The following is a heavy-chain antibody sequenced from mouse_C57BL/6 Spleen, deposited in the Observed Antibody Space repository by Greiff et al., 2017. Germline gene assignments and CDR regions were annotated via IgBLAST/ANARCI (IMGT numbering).Heavy chain of an antibody. CDR3: ARDYDYDGDDY. V-gene: IGHV1-81*01. CDR1: GYTFTSYG. Sequence: VQLQESGAELARPGASVKLSCKASGYTFTSYGISWVKQRTGQGLEWIGEIYPRSGNTYYNEKFKGKDTLTADKSSSTAYMELRSLTSEDSAVYFCARDYDYDGDDYWGQGTTLTVSS. D-gene: IGHD2-4*01. J-gene: IGHJ2*01. CDR2: IYPRSGNT.